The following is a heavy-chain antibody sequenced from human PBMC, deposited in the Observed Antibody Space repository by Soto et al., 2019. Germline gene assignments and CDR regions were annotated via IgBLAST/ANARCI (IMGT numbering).Heavy chain of an antibody. CDR3: AKGLMAYYYYGMDV. V-gene: IGHV3-23*01. D-gene: IGHD2-8*01. CDR1: GFTFSSYA. J-gene: IGHJ6*02. CDR2: ISGSGGST. Sequence: PGGSLRLSCAASGFTFSSYAMSWVRQAPGKGLEWVSAISGSGGSTYYADSVKGRFTISRDNSKNTLYLQMNSLRAEDTAVYYCAKGLMAYYYYGMDVWGQGTTVTVSS.